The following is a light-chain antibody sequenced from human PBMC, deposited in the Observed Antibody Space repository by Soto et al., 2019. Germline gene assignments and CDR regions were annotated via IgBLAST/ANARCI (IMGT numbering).Light chain of an antibody. V-gene: IGLV1-40*01. CDR3: QSYDSSLSGRYV. Sequence: QSVLTQPPSVSGAPGQRVTISCTGGSSKIGAGYDVHWYQQLPGTAPKLLIYGNSNRPSGVPDRFSGSKSGTSASLAITGLQAEDEADYYCQSYDSSLSGRYVFGTGTKVTVL. CDR1: SSKIGAGYD. CDR2: GNS. J-gene: IGLJ1*01.